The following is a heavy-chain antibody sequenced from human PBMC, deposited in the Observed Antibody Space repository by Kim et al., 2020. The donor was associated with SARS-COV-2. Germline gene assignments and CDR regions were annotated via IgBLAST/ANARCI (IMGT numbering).Heavy chain of an antibody. J-gene: IGHJ4*02. CDR1: GGSFSGYY. D-gene: IGHD3-22*01. Sequence: SETLSLTCAVYGGSFSGYYWSWIRQPPGKGLEWIGEINHSGSTNYNPSLKSRVTISVDTSKNQFSLKLSSVTAADTAVYYCARVGYYYDSSGYDRDYWGQGTLVTVSS. CDR2: INHSGST. V-gene: IGHV4-34*01. CDR3: ARVGYYYDSSGYDRDY.